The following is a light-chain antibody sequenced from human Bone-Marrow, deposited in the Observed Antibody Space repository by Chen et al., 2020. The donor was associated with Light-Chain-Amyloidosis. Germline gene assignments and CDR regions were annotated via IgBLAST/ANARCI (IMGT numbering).Light chain of an antibody. CDR3: AAWDDSLSGV. Sequence: QSVLTQPPSASGTPGQRVTISCSGSSSNIGSNYVSWYQQLPGMAPKPLIYRNNQRPSGVPDRFSGSKSGNSASLAISGLRSEDEADYYCAAWDDSLSGVFGGGTKLTVL. CDR1: SSNIGSNY. J-gene: IGLJ3*02. CDR2: RNN. V-gene: IGLV1-47*01.